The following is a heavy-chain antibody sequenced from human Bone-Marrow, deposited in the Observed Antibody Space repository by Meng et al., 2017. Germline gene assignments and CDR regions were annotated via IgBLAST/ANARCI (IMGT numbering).Heavy chain of an antibody. CDR3: ARESSGSPLDY. CDR2: TYYRSRWYT. CDR1: GDSVSSTSAA. V-gene: IGHV6-1*01. J-gene: IGHJ4*02. D-gene: IGHD1-26*01. Sequence: QIHLRHPGTGLVKPSQTLSLTCPIPGDSVSSTSAAWHWIRRSPSRGLEWLGRTYYRSRWYTDYAVSVKSRININPDTTENHFSLQLNSVTPEDTAVYYCARESSGSPLDYWGRGTPVTVSS.